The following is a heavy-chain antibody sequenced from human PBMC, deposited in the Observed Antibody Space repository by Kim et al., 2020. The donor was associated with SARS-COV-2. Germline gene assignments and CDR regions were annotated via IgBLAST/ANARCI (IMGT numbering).Heavy chain of an antibody. J-gene: IGHJ4*02. Sequence: APKLQGRVTMTTDTSTSTAYMELRSLRSDDTAVYYCAREYYYDSSGYDYWGQGTLVTVSS. D-gene: IGHD3-22*01. V-gene: IGHV1-18*01. CDR3: AREYYYDSSGYDY.